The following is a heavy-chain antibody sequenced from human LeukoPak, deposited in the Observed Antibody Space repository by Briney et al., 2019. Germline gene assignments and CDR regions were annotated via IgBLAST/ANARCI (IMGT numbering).Heavy chain of an antibody. CDR2: INPNSGGT. Sequence: ASVKVSCKASGYTFTGYYMHWVRQAPGQGLEWMGWINPNSGGTNYAQKFQGWVTMTRDTSISTAYMELSRLRSDDTAVYYCARDQGDKDILLMVDYGMDVWGQGTTVTVSS. CDR1: GYTFTGYY. V-gene: IGHV1-2*04. J-gene: IGHJ6*02. D-gene: IGHD2-8*01. CDR3: ARDQGDKDILLMVDYGMDV.